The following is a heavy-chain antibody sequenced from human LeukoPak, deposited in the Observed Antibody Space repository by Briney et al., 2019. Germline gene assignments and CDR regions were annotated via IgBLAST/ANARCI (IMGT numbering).Heavy chain of an antibody. J-gene: IGHJ3*02. CDR1: GGSFSGYY. D-gene: IGHD2-2*01. V-gene: IGHV4-34*01. CDR2: INHSGST. CDR3: ARESYHDAFDI. Sequence: PSETLSLTCAVYGGSFSGYYRSWIRQPPGKGLEWIGEINHSGSTNYNPSLKSRVTISVDTSKNQFSLKLSSVTAADTAVYYCARESYHDAFDIWGQGTMVTVSS.